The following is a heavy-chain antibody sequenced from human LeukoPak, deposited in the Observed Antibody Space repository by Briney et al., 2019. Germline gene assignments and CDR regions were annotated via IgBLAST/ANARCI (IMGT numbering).Heavy chain of an antibody. V-gene: IGHV5-51*01. D-gene: IGHD3-22*01. CDR2: IYPGDSDT. Sequence: GESLKFSCKGSGYSFTSYWIGWVRQMPGKGLEWMGIIYPGDSDTRYSPSFQGQVTISADKSISTAYLQWSSLKASDTAMYYCARRYDSSGYYGLPAFDIRGQGTMVTVSS. CDR1: GYSFTSYW. CDR3: ARRYDSSGYYGLPAFDI. J-gene: IGHJ3*02.